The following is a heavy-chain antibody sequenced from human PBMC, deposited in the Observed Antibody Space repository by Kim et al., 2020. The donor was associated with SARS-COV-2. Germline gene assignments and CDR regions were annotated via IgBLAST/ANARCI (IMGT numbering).Heavy chain of an antibody. J-gene: IGHJ4*02. Sequence: SETLSLTCTVSGGSISSSSYYWGWIRQPPGKGLEWIGSIYYSGSTYYNPSLKSRVTISVDTSKNQFSLKLSSVTAADTAVYYCARRVGYRVDYWGQGTLVTVSA. CDR2: IYYSGST. V-gene: IGHV4-39*01. CDR3: ARRVGYRVDY. D-gene: IGHD1-26*01. CDR1: GGSISSSSYY.